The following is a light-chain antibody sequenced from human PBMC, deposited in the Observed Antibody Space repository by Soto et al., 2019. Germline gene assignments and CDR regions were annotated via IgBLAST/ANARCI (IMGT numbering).Light chain of an antibody. CDR2: GAS. J-gene: IGKJ1*01. Sequence: EIVMTQSPATLSVSPGERATLACRASQSVSSNLAWYQQKPGQAPRLLIYGASTRATGIADRFSGSGSGTEVTLTISSLQSEDFAVYYCQQYNNWPPWTFGQGTKVEIK. CDR1: QSVSSN. CDR3: QQYNNWPPWT. V-gene: IGKV3-15*01.